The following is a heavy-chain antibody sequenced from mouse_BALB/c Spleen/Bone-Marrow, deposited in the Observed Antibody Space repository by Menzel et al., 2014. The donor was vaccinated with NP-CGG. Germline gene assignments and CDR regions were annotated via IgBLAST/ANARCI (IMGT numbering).Heavy chain of an antibody. CDR3: ASGVYYAMHC. CDR1: GYNFTSYW. J-gene: IGHJ4*01. Sequence: QVHVKQSGAERVKPGTSVTLSCKASGYNFTSYWVNWVKLRPGQGLEWIGDIYPVSASTNYNEKFRSKATLTVDTSSSTAYMQLSNLASDDSALYYCASGVYYAMHCWGQGTSVTVSS. V-gene: IGHV1-55*01. CDR2: IYPVSAST.